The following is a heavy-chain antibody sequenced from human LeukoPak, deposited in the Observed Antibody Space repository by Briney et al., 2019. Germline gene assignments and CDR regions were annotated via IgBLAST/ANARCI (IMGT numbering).Heavy chain of an antibody. J-gene: IGHJ4*02. V-gene: IGHV4-61*01. Sequence: SETLSLTCTVSGDSVNSGSFYWSWLRQPPGKGLEWIGYIYYSGHTNYNPSLKSRVTISVDTSRNQFSLNLSSVTAADTAIYYCAREYSSSSYTDFWGRGILVTVSS. CDR3: AREYSSSSYTDF. CDR2: IYYSGHT. D-gene: IGHD6-6*01. CDR1: GDSVNSGSFY.